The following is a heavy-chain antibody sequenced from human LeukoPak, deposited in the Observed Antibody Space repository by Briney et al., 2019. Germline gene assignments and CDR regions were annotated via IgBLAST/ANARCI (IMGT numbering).Heavy chain of an antibody. Sequence: ASVKVSCKASGYTFTSYDINWVRQATGQGLEWMGWMNPNSGNTGYAQKFQGRVTITRNTSISTAYMELSSLRSEDTAVYYCARGLSNYYYYYMDVWGKGTTVTVAS. J-gene: IGHJ6*03. CDR3: ARGLSNYYYYYMDV. V-gene: IGHV1-8*03. CDR1: GYTFTSYD. CDR2: MNPNSGNT.